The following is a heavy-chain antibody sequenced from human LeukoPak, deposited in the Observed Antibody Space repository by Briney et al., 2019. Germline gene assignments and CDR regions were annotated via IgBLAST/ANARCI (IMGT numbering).Heavy chain of an antibody. V-gene: IGHV3-53*01. D-gene: IGHD1-26*01. CDR1: GFTVSSNY. CDR3: ARDSGSYYFDY. CDR2: IYSGGST. J-gene: IGHJ4*02. Sequence: PGGSLRLSCAASGFTVSSNYMSWVRQAPGKGLEWVSVIYSGGSTYYADSVKGRFTISRDNSKNTLYLRMNSLRAEDTAVYYCARDSGSYYFDYWGQGTLVTVSS.